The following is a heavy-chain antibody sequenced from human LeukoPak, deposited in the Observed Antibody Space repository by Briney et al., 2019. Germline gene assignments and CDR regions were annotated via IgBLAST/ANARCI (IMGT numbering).Heavy chain of an antibody. Sequence: GGSLRLSCVASGFTFSRYTMQWVRQAPGKGLEWVSYISSSGSTIYYADSVKGRFTISRDNAKNSLYLQMNSLRAEDTAVYYCAREQLAAPPDYYYMDVWGKGTTVTVSS. CDR2: ISSSGSTI. J-gene: IGHJ6*03. CDR3: AREQLAAPPDYYYMDV. V-gene: IGHV3-48*04. CDR1: GFTFSRYT. D-gene: IGHD6-6*01.